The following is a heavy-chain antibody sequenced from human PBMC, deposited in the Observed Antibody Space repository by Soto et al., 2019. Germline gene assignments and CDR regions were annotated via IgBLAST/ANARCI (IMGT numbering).Heavy chain of an antibody. Sequence: QVQLVESGGGVVQPGWSLRLSCAASGFTFSSYGMHWVRQAPGKGLEWVAVISYDGSNKYYADSVKGRFTISRDNSKNTLYLQMNSLRAEDTAVYYCAKDESPVKVLNTLLDYWGQGTLVTVSS. CDR3: AKDESPVKVLNTLLDY. CDR2: ISYDGSNK. D-gene: IGHD4-4*01. CDR1: GFTFSSYG. V-gene: IGHV3-30*18. J-gene: IGHJ4*02.